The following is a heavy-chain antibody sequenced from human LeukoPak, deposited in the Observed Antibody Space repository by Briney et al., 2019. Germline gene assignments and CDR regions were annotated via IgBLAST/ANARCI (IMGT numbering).Heavy chain of an antibody. CDR3: AKDLRPAAAGTSYDAFDI. V-gene: IGHV3-23*01. D-gene: IGHD6-13*01. CDR2: ISDSGDGT. CDR1: GFTFSTYA. J-gene: IGHJ3*02. Sequence: GGSLRLSCTASGFTFSTYAMSWVRQAPGKGLEWVSAISDSGDGTNYADSVRGRFTISRDNFKSTLYLQMNSLRVEDTAVYYCAKDLRPAAAGTSYDAFDIWGQGTMVTVSS.